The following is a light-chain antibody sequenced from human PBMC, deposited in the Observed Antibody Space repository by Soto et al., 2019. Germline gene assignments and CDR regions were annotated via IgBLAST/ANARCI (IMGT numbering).Light chain of an antibody. CDR3: QVWNITTDHYV. V-gene: IGLV3-21*02. J-gene: IGLJ1*01. Sequence: SYELTQPPSVSEAPGPTPRITSGGNNIGSTSVHWYQQRPGQARVLVVYDDNDRPSGIPERFSGSNSENTATLTITRVEAGDEADYYCQVWNITTDHYVFGTGTKAPS. CDR1: NIGSTS. CDR2: DDN.